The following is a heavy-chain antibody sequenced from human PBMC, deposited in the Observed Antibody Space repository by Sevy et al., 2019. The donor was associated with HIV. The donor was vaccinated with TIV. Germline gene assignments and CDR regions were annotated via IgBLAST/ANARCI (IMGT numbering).Heavy chain of an antibody. CDR3: ARSYTIFGVVTLTMDV. J-gene: IGHJ6*02. V-gene: IGHV3-21*01. Sequence: GGSLRLSCAVSGFTFDRFDMNWVRQAPGKGLEWVSSIRSSTSDISYADSVKGRFTISRDRTKNSLFLQMNNLRAGDTAVYFCARSYTIFGVVTLTMDVWGQGTTVTVSS. CDR2: IRSSTSDI. D-gene: IGHD3-3*01. CDR1: GFTFDRFD.